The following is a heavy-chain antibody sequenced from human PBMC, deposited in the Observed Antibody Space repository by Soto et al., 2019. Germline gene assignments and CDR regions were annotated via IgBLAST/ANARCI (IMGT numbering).Heavy chain of an antibody. D-gene: IGHD3-9*01. Sequence: QVQLIQSGAEVKKPGASVKVSCKASGYNFTSYGIAWVRQAPGQGLEWMGWISPYNGFTDSAQKFQGRVTMTTETSTSTAYMELRSLRSDDTAVYYCAKLKSSGTGTYYDILSGYRDWGQGTLVTVSS. J-gene: IGHJ4*02. CDR3: AKLKSSGTGTYYDILSGYRD. V-gene: IGHV1-18*01. CDR2: ISPYNGFT. CDR1: GYNFTSYG.